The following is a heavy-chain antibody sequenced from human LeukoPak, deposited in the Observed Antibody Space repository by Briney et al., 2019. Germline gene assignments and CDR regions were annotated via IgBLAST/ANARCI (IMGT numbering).Heavy chain of an antibody. V-gene: IGHV4-39*07. CDR3: ARWGGRGHSYGSWYFDL. J-gene: IGHJ2*01. D-gene: IGHD5-18*01. CDR1: GGSISSSAYH. Sequence: PSETLSLTCSVSGGSISSSAYHWGWIRQPPGKGLEWIGSIYHSGSTYYNPSLKSRVTISVDTSKNQFSLKLSSVTAADTAVYYCARWGGRGHSYGSWYFDLWGRGTLVTVSS. CDR2: IYHSGST.